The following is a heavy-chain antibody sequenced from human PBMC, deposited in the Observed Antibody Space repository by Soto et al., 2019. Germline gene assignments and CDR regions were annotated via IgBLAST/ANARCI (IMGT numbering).Heavy chain of an antibody. CDR3: AREEGYCSGGSCYYYGMDV. Sequence: EVQLVESGGGLVQPGGSLRLSCAASGFTFSSYEMNWVRQAPGQGLEWVSYISSSGSTIYYADSVKGRFTISRDNAKNSLYLQMNSLRAEDTAVYYCAREEGYCSGGSCYYYGMDVWGQGTTVTVS. CDR1: GFTFSSYE. CDR2: ISSSGSTI. J-gene: IGHJ6*02. D-gene: IGHD2-15*01. V-gene: IGHV3-48*03.